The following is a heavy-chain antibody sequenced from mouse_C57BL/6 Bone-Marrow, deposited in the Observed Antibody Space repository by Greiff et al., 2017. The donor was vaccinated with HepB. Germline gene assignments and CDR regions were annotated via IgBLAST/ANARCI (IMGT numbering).Heavy chain of an antibody. CDR2: IYPRGGNT. J-gene: IGHJ1*03. CDR3: AGGDMPHITTVPGYYDG. CDR1: GYTFTSYG. D-gene: IGHD1-1*01. V-gene: IGHV1-81*01. Sequence: VQLQQSGAELARPGASVKLSCKASGYTFTSYGIRWVKQRPGQGLEWIGEIYPRGGNTYYNEKFKGKATLTVDKSSSTAYMELRSLTSEDSAVYFSAGGDMPHITTVPGYYDGWGTGATVTVSS.